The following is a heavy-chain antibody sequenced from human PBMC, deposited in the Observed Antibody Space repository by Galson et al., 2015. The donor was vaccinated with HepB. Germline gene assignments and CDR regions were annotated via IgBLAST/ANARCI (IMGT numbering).Heavy chain of an antibody. Sequence: SLRLSCAASGFTFSSYAMSWVRQAPGKGLEWVSAISGSGGSTYYADSVKGRFTISRDNSKNTLYLQMNSLRAEDTAVYYCAKDLAVVVPAAIEYSYYGMDVWGQGTTVTVSS. CDR2: ISGSGGST. CDR3: AKDLAVVVPAAIEYSYYGMDV. CDR1: GFTFSSYA. V-gene: IGHV3-23*01. J-gene: IGHJ6*02. D-gene: IGHD2-2*01.